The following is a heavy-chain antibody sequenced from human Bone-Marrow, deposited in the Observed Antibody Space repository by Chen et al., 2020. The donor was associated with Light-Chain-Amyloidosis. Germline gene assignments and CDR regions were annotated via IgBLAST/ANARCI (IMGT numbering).Heavy chain of an antibody. CDR2: IYPDDSDA. CDR3: ARRRDGYNFDY. J-gene: IGHJ4*02. D-gene: IGHD5-12*01. CDR1: GYTFPNYW. Sequence: EVQLEQSGPEVKKPGESLKISCKGSGYTFPNYWIGWVRQKPGKGLEWMGVIYPDDSDARYSPSFEGQVTISADKSITTAYLQWRSLKASDTAMYYCARRRDGYNFDYWGQGTLVTVSS. V-gene: IGHV5-51*01.